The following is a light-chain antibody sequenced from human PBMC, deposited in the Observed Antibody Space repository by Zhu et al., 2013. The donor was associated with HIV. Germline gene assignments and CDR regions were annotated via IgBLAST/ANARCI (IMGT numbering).Light chain of an antibody. J-gene: IGKJ1*01. V-gene: IGKV3-20*01. CDR2: GAS. CDR1: QSVSSDY. CDR3: QQSTSFRT. Sequence: EIVLTQSPGTLSLSPGEGATLSCRASQSVSSDYLAWYHQKPGQPPRLLIYGASTRATGIPDRFSGGGSGTDFTLTISRLAPEDFGVYYCQQSTSFRTFGQRTTIEV.